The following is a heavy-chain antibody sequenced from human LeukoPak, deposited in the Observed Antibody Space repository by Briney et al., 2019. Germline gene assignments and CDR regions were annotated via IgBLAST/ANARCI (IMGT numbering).Heavy chain of an antibody. J-gene: IGHJ4*02. D-gene: IGHD5-24*01. CDR3: AARYNTLKYYFDY. CDR2: IYYIGTT. CDR1: GDSVSGGSYY. V-gene: IGHV4-61*01. Sequence: PSETLSLTCTVSGDSVSGGSYYWRWIRQPPGKGLEWIGYIYYIGTTNYNPSLKSRVPISVDTSKNQFSLKLSSVTAADTAVYYCAARYNTLKYYFDYWGQGTLVTVSS.